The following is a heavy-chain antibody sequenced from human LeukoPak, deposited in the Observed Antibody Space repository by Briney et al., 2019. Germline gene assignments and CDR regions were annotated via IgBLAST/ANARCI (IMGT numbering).Heavy chain of an antibody. CDR1: GGSISSYY. CDR2: TYYSGST. D-gene: IGHD5-18*01. V-gene: IGHV4-59*01. J-gene: IGHJ6*03. Sequence: PSETLSLTCTVSGGSISSYYWSWIRQPAGKGLEWIGYTYYSGSTNYNPSLKSRVTISVDTSKNQFSLKLSSVTAADTAVYYCASGYSSVYYYYYMDVWGKGTTVTVSS. CDR3: ASGYSSVYYYYYMDV.